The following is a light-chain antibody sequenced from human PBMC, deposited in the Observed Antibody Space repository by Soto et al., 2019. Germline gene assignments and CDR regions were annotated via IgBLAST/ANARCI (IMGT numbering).Light chain of an antibody. V-gene: IGLV2-14*01. CDR1: SSDVGAYKY. CDR3: SSYTSTSTLV. Sequence: QSVLTQPASVSGSPGQSITISCTGTSSDVGAYKYVSWYQQHPNKAPELMLYEVSNRPSGVSNRFSGSKSGNTASLTISGLQAEDEADYYCSSYTSTSTLVFGGGTKLTVL. CDR2: EVS. J-gene: IGLJ3*02.